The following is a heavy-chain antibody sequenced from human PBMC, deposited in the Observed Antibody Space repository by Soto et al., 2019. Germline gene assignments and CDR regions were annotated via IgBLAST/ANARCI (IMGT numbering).Heavy chain of an antibody. V-gene: IGHV3-21*01. D-gene: IGHD3-16*02. CDR3: ATQKAITFGGVIVPYFDY. J-gene: IGHJ4*02. CDR2: ISSSSSYI. CDR1: GFTFSSYS. Sequence: GGSLRLSCAASGFTFSSYSMNWVRQAPGKGLEWVSSISSSSSYIYYADSVKGRFTISRDNAKNSLYLQMNSLRAEDTAVYYCATQKAITFGGVIVPYFDYWGQGTLVTVSS.